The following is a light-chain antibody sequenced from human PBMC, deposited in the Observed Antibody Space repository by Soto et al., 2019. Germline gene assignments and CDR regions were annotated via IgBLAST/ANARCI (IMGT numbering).Light chain of an antibody. CDR3: QQYESSVT. V-gene: IGKV3-20*01. J-gene: IGKJ1*01. CDR2: GAS. CDR1: QSVSISF. Sequence: EIVLTQSPGSLSLSPGEGSTLSCRASQSVSISFFAWYQQKPGQAPSLLIYGASSRATGVPDRFSGSGSGTDFTLSISRLEPEDFAVYYCQQYESSVTFGQGTKVEIK.